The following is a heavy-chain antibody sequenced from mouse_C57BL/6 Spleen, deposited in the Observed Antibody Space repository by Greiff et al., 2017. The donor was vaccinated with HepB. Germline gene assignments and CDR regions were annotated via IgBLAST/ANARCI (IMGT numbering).Heavy chain of an antibody. V-gene: IGHV5-9-1*02. CDR3: TREDYYGSKVAMDY. J-gene: IGHJ4*01. Sequence: EVMLVESGEGLVKPGGSLKLSCAASGFTFSSYAMSWVRQTPEKRLEWVAYISSGGDYIYYADTVKGRFTISRDNARNTLYLQMSSLKSEDTAMYYCTREDYYGSKVAMDYWGQGTSVTVSS. CDR2: ISSGGDYI. D-gene: IGHD1-1*01. CDR1: GFTFSSYA.